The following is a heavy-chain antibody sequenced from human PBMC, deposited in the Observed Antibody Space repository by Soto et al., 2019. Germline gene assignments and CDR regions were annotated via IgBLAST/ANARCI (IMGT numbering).Heavy chain of an antibody. CDR2: MNPNSGNT. V-gene: IGHV1-8*01. CDR3: ARVDYGGSV. Sequence: SLKVSCKSSGDAYTGDDINWVRQATGQGLEWMGWMNPNSGNTGYAQKFQGRVTMTRNTSISTAYMELSSLRSEDTAVYYCARVDYGGSVWGQGTLVTVSS. CDR1: GDAYTGDD. J-gene: IGHJ4*02. D-gene: IGHD4-17*01.